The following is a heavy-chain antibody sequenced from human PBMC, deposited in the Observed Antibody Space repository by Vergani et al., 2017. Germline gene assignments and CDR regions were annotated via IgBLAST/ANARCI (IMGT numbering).Heavy chain of an antibody. CDR1: GFTFNSYA. J-gene: IGHJ3*01. Sequence: QLLESGGGLIQPGGSLRLSCAASGFTFNSYAMTWVRQAPGKGRGWVSGLNNNGGSTYYADSVKGRFTISRDNSKNTLYLQMTDLRAEDTATYYCAKVCGSTSCPYGGGAFDVWGHGTMVTVSS. CDR3: AKVCGSTSCPYGGGAFDV. CDR2: LNNNGGST. D-gene: IGHD2-2*01. V-gene: IGHV3-23*01.